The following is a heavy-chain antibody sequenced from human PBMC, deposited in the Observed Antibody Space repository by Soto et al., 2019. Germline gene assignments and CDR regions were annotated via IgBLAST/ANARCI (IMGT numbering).Heavy chain of an antibody. CDR1: GFTFSSYW. J-gene: IGHJ4*02. D-gene: IGHD1-1*01. Sequence: AGGSLRLSCAASGFTFSSYWMHWVRQAPGKGLVWVSRINNDGSSTSYADSVKGRFTASRDNSKGTLYLEMDSLRAEDTAVYYCTTWRSRFNFAYWGQGALVTVSS. V-gene: IGHV3-74*01. CDR2: INNDGSST. CDR3: TTWRSRFNFAY.